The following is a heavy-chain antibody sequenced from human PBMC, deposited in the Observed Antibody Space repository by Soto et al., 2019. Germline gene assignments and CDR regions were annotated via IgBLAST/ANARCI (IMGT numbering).Heavy chain of an antibody. D-gene: IGHD5-12*01. V-gene: IGHV4-39*01. CDR2: IYYSGST. J-gene: IGHJ4*02. CDR3: ARHASATIDPDLFDY. CDR1: GGSISSSSYY. Sequence: QLQLQESGPGLVKPSEPLSLTCTVSGGSISSSSYYWGWIRQPPGKGLEWIGSIYYSGSTNYNPSLKSRVTLSVDTARNQFPQKRSSVTAADTAVYYCARHASATIDPDLFDYWGQGTLVTVSS.